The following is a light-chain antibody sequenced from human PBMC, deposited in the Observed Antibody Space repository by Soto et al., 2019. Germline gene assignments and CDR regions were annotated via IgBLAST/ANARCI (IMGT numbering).Light chain of an antibody. J-gene: IGKJ4*02. V-gene: IGKV1-33*01. CDR2: DAS. Sequence: DIQMTQSPSSLSASVGDRITITCQANQDINKYLNWYQQKLGKAPKLLIYDASNLQRGVPSRFSESGSGTHFILSIGSLRLEDMATFHRQHPGRPPQTFGGGPRV. CDR3: QHPGRPPQT. CDR1: QDINKY.